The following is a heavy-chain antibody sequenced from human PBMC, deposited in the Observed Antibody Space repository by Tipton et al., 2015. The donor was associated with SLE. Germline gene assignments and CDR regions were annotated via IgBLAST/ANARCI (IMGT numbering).Heavy chain of an antibody. CDR1: GGSFSGYH. CDR2: ISHSRNA. CDR3: ARGVSGYFHYCYMDV. Sequence: TLSLTCTIYGGSFSGYHWSWIRQAPGKGPEWIGEISHSRNANYNASLQSRVTISLDTSNNQFSLRLISVTAADTAVYYCARGVSGYFHYCYMDVWGKGTTVTISS. D-gene: IGHD3-10*01. J-gene: IGHJ6*03. V-gene: IGHV4-34*01.